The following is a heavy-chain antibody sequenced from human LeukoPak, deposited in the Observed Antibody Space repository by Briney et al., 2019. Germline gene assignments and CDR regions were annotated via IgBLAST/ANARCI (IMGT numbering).Heavy chain of an antibody. CDR2: KYYSGSA. D-gene: IGHD2-2*01. J-gene: IGHJ3*01. Sequence: PSQTLSLTCNVSGVSVSDGRYYWTWIRQHPGKGLEWIGYKYYSGSAKYNPSLKSRLTISTDTSKDQFSLQLSSVTAADTATYYCATPYCSSISCLDVFNVWGQGTRVTVSS. V-gene: IGHV4-31*03. CDR3: ATPYCSSISCLDVFNV. CDR1: GVSVSDGRYY.